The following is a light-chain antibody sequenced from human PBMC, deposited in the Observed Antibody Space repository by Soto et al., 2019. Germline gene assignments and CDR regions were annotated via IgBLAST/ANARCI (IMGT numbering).Light chain of an antibody. CDR1: QSVSTY. CDR3: QQRRNWPRT. Sequence: EIFLTQSTAPLSLSPGERATPSRRASQSVSTYLAWFQQKPGQAPRLLIYDASNRATGIPARFSASGSGTDFTLTITSLEPEDFAIYYCQQRRNWPRTFGQGTKVDIK. CDR2: DAS. J-gene: IGKJ1*01. V-gene: IGKV3-11*01.